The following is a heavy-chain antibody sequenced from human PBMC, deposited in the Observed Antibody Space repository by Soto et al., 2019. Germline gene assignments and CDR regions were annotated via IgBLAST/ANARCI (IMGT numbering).Heavy chain of an antibody. CDR2: ISAYNGNT. Sequence: QVQLVQSGAEVKKPGASVKVSCKASGYTFTSYGISWVRQAPGQGLEWMGWISAYNGNTNYAQKLQGRGTMTTDTSTSTAYMELRSLRSDDTAVYYCARVLDIVVVPAAMRVYDAFDIWGQGTMVTVSS. D-gene: IGHD2-2*01. V-gene: IGHV1-18*01. CDR3: ARVLDIVVVPAAMRVYDAFDI. CDR1: GYTFTSYG. J-gene: IGHJ3*02.